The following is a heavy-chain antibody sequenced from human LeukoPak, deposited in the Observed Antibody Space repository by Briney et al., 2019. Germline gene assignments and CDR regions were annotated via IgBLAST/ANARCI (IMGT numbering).Heavy chain of an antibody. CDR2: INPNSGGT. J-gene: IGHJ4*02. D-gene: IGHD1-7*01. V-gene: IGHV1-2*06. CDR3: AREPPRITGTTVDY. CDR1: GYTFSGYY. Sequence: GASVKVSCKASGYTFSGYYMQWVRQAPGQGLEWLGRINPNSGGTNYAQKFQGRVTMTRDTSISTTYMELSRLRSDDTAVYCCAREPPRITGTTVDYWGQGTLVTVSP.